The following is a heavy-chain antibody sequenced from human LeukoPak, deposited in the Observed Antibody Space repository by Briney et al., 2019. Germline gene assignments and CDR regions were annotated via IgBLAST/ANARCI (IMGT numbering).Heavy chain of an antibody. Sequence: GGSLRLSCAASEFTFSSYAMSWVRQAPGKGLEWVSATSGNGVKTYYADSVKGRFTISRDNSKNTLYLQMNSLRAEDTAVYYCAKDSGWPFDYWGQGTLVTVSS. CDR2: TSGNGVKT. J-gene: IGHJ4*02. CDR3: AKDSGWPFDY. D-gene: IGHD6-19*01. CDR1: EFTFSSYA. V-gene: IGHV3-23*01.